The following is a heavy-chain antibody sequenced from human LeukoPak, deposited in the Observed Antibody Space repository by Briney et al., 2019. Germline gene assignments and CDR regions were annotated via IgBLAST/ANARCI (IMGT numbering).Heavy chain of an antibody. Sequence: ASVKVSFKASGGTFSTYAVTWVRQAPGQGLEWMGGIIPIFGKADYAQKFLDRVTITADESTSTAYMELSSLRSEDTVLYYCARAGEYCSGGSCYSGVYFDYWGQGTLVTVSS. V-gene: IGHV1-69*13. CDR2: IIPIFGKA. J-gene: IGHJ4*02. CDR3: ARAGEYCSGGSCYSGVYFDY. CDR1: GGTFSTYA. D-gene: IGHD2-15*01.